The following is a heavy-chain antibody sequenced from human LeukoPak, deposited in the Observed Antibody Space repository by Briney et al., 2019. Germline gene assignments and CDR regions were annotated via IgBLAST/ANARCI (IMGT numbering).Heavy chain of an antibody. CDR1: GFIFGNYA. Sequence: PGGSLRLSCAGSGFIFGNYAMSWVRQAPGKGLVWVSRINSDGSSTSYADSVKGRFTISRDNAKNTLYLQMNSLRAEDTAVYYCARGASGYSYGWGQGTLVTVSS. CDR2: INSDGSST. V-gene: IGHV3-74*01. D-gene: IGHD5-18*01. CDR3: ARGASGYSYG. J-gene: IGHJ4*02.